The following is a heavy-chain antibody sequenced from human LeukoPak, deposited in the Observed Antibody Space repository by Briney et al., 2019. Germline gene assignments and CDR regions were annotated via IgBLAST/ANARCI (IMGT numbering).Heavy chain of an antibody. Sequence: ASVKVSCKAPGGTFSSYAISWVRQAPGQGLEWMGRIIPILGIANYAQKFQGRVTMTRDTSTNTVYMELSSLRSEDTAVYYCATRPDFAVTHEDSDYWGQGTLVTVSS. CDR3: ATRPDFAVTHEDSDY. J-gene: IGHJ4*02. V-gene: IGHV1-69*04. CDR1: GGTFSSYA. D-gene: IGHD4-17*01. CDR2: IIPILGIA.